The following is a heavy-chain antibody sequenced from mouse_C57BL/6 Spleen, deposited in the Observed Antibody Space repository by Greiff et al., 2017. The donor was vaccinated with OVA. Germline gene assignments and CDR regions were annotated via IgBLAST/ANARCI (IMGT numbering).Heavy chain of an antibody. V-gene: IGHV1-19*01. J-gene: IGHJ4*01. CDR2: INPYNGGT. CDR1: GYTFTDYY. D-gene: IGHD1-1*01. Sequence: SGPVLVKPGASVKMSCKASGYTFTDYYMNWVKQSHGKSLEWIGVINPYNGGTSYNQKFKGKATLTVDKSSSTAYMELNSLTSEDSAVYYCARESTTVVATDYAMDYWGQGTSVTVSS. CDR3: ARESTTVVATDYAMDY.